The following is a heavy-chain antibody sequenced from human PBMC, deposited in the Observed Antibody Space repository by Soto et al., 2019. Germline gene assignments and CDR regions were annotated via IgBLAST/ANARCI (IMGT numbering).Heavy chain of an antibody. V-gene: IGHV3-72*01. CDR3: AREELTVVSTSIRDY. Sequence: EVQLVESGGGLVQPGGSLRLSCAASGFTFSDHYMDWVRQAPGKGLEWVGRTRNKANSYTTEYAESVKGRFPISRDDSKSFRYRQINSLKTEDTSVYYCAREELTVVSTSIRDYWCQGTLVTVSS. CDR1: GFTFSDHY. CDR2: TRNKANSYTT. J-gene: IGHJ4*02. D-gene: IGHD4-17*01.